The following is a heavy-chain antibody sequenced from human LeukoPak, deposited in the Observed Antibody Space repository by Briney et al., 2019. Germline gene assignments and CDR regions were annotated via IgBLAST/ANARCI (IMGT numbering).Heavy chain of an antibody. V-gene: IGHV3-74*01. Sequence: GGSLRLSCAVSGFTFSSYWMHWVRQAPGKGLVWVSRIDRDGSRINYADSVKGRFTVSRDNGKNTLFLQMNSLRAEDAAVYYCVRGNDYGGPHYWGQGTLVTVSS. D-gene: IGHD4-23*01. CDR2: IDRDGSRI. CDR1: GFTFSSYW. J-gene: IGHJ4*02. CDR3: VRGNDYGGPHY.